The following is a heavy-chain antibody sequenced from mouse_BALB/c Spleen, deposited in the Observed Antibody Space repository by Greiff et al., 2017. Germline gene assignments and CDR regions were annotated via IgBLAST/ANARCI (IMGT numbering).Heavy chain of an antibody. V-gene: IGHV5-6-3*01. CDR3: ARDRTTASYAMDY. CDR2: INSNGGST. J-gene: IGHJ4*01. CDR1: GFTFSSYG. Sequence: EVKLQESGGGLVQPGGSLKLSCAASGFTFSSYGMSWVRQTPDKRLELVATINSNGGSTYYPDSVKGRFTISRDNAKNTLYLQMSSLKSEDTAMYYCARDRTTASYAMDYWGQGTSVTVSS. D-gene: IGHD1-2*01.